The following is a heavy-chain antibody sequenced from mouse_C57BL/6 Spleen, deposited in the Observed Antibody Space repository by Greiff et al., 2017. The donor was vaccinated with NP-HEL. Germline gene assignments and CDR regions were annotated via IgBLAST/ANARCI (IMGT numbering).Heavy chain of an antibody. Sequence: EVKLVESVAELVRPGASVKLSCTASGFNIKNTYMHWVKQRPEQGLEWIGRIDPANGNTKYAPKFQGKATITADTSSNTAYLQLSSLTSEDTAIYYCAIGNYGSPWSAYWGQGTLVTVSA. CDR1: GFNIKNTY. CDR3: AIGNYGSPWSAY. V-gene: IGHV14-3*01. CDR2: IDPANGNT. J-gene: IGHJ3*01. D-gene: IGHD1-1*01.